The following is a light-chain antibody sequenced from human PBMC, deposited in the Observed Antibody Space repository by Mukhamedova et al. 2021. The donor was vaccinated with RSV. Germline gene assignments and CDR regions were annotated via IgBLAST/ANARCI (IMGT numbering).Light chain of an antibody. J-gene: IGLJ2*01. V-gene: IGLV2-8*01. CDR3: SPYAGSKNL. Sequence: GVPDRFSGSKSGNTASLTVSGLQAEDEADYYCSPYAGSKNLFGGGTKLTVL.